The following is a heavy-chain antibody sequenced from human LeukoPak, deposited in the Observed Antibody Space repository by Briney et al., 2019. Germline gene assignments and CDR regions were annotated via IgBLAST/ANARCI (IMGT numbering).Heavy chain of an antibody. J-gene: IGHJ4*02. D-gene: IGHD6-19*01. Sequence: GGSLRLSCTASGFTFGAYLMSWFRQAPGKGLEWIGFISGGTTEYAASVKGRFTISRDDSTSIAYLQMNSLTTEDTAVYYCSRGSGWLSVYWGQGNLVTVSS. CDR1: GFTFGAYL. V-gene: IGHV3-49*03. CDR2: ISGGTT. CDR3: SRGSGWLSVY.